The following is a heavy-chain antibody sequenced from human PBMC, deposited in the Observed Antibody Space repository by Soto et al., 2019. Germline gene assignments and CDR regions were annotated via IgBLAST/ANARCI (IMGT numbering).Heavy chain of an antibody. CDR1: GYSFTTHW. J-gene: IGHJ4*02. Sequence: RGESLKISCKGSGYSFTTHWIFWVRQLPVKGLEFMGIIYPFYSDTRYSPSFQGHVTISSYNSISTSYLQWNNLRASDTAMYYCARNPPDYWGQGTLVTVSS. V-gene: IGHV5-51*01. CDR3: ARNPPDY. CDR2: IYPFYSDT.